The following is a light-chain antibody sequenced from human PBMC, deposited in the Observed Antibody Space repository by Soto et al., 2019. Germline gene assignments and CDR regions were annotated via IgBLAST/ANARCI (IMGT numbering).Light chain of an antibody. V-gene: IGLV2-14*01. Sequence: QSALTQPSSVSGSPGQSITISCTGTSSDVGAYNYVSWYQQHPFKAPKLMIYDVSSRPSGISNRFSGSKSGNTASLTSSGVQAEDEADYYCSYYASSSTVIFGGGTKLTVL. CDR2: DVS. J-gene: IGLJ2*01. CDR3: SYYASSSTVI. CDR1: SSDVGAYNY.